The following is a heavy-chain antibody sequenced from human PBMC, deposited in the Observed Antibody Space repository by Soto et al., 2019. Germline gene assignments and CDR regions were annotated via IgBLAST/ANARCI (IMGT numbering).Heavy chain of an antibody. CDR1: GDSVSTTSPA. V-gene: IGHV6-1*01. J-gene: IGHJ6*02. CDR2: TYYRSKWYN. Sequence: SQTLSLTCAISGDSVSTTSPAWNWIRQSPSRGLEWLGRTYYRSKWYNDYAVSVKSRITINPATSKTQFSLQLNTVTPEDTAVYYSARIVVQRYGMDVWGQGTTVTVSS. CDR3: ARIVVQRYGMDV. D-gene: IGHD2-2*01.